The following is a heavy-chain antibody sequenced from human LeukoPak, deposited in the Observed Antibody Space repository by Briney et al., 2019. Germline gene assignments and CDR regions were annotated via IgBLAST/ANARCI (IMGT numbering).Heavy chain of an antibody. CDR3: ARDPRRDIVVVPAGFDY. D-gene: IGHD2-2*01. J-gene: IGHJ4*02. Sequence: GGSLRLSCAASGFTFSSYGMHWVRQAPGKGLEWVSYISSSSSTIYYADSVKGRFTISRDNAKNSLYLQMNSLRAEDTAVYYCARDPRRDIVVVPAGFDYWGQGTLVTVSS. CDR2: ISSSSSTI. V-gene: IGHV3-48*04. CDR1: GFTFSSYG.